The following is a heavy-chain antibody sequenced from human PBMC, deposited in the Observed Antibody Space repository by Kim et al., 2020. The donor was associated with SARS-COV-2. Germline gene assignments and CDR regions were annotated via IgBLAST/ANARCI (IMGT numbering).Heavy chain of an antibody. CDR1: GFTFGDYA. J-gene: IGHJ4*02. CDR3: TRDLWFGELLFGMVFDY. CDR2: IRSKAYGGTT. D-gene: IGHD3-10*01. V-gene: IGHV3-49*03. Sequence: GGSLRLSCTASGFTFGDYAMSWFRQAPGKGLEWVGFIRSKAYGGTTEYAASVKGRFTISRDDSKSIAYLQMNSLKTEDTAVYYCTRDLWFGELLFGMVFDYWGQGTLVTVSS.